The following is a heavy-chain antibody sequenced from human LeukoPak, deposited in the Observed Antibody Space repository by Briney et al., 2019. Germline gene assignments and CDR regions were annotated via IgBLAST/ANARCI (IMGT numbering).Heavy chain of an antibody. V-gene: IGHV3-15*01. D-gene: IGHD3-16*01. CDR1: QFTFSNVW. Sequence: GGSLTLSCAASQFTFSNVWMSWVRQAPGKGLEWVGRIKRKIDGATTDYAAPVKGRFTISRDDSKSTLYLQMNSLKTEDTAVYYCATGLIDAFEIWGQGTMVTVSS. CDR3: ATGLIDAFEI. J-gene: IGHJ3*02. CDR2: IKRKIDGATT.